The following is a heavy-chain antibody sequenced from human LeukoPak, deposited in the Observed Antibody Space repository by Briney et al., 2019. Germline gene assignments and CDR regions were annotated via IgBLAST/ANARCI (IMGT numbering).Heavy chain of an antibody. CDR2: MSPNSGNT. V-gene: IGHV1-8*01. Sequence: ASVKVSCKASGYTFTTYDITWVRQATGQGLEWMGWMSPNSGNTFYAQKFEGKVSMTTDTSTNTVYMDLRSLRSDDTAVYYCARDLEHCRNIICSNSAYWGQGTLVTVSS. CDR1: GYTFTTYD. CDR3: ARDLEHCRNIICSNSAY. J-gene: IGHJ4*02. D-gene: IGHD2-2*01.